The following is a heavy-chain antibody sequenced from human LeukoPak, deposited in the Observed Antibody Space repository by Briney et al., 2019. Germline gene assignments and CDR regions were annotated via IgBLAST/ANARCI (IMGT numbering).Heavy chain of an antibody. CDR1: GFTFSTYG. CDR3: AKEVSGGNPGGS. Sequence: GGSLRLSCAASGFTFSTYGMHWVRQAPGKGLEWVAFIRYDGSNKFHADSVKGRFTISRDSSKDTLYLQMNSLRAEDTAVYHCAKEVSGGNPGGSWGQGTLVTVSS. D-gene: IGHD4-23*01. V-gene: IGHV3-30*02. J-gene: IGHJ5*02. CDR2: IRYDGSNK.